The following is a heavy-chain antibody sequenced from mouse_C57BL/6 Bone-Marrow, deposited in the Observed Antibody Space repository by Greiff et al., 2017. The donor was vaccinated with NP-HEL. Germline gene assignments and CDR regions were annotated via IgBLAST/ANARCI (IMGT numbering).Heavy chain of an antibody. Sequence: VQLKESGAELVKPGASVKLSCTASGFNIKDYYMHWVKQRTEQGLEWIGRIDPEDGETKYAPKFQGKATITADTSSNTAYLQLSSLTSEDTAVYYCARNFLFYGSSYYYAMDYWGQGTSVTVSS. CDR3: ARNFLFYGSSYYYAMDY. D-gene: IGHD1-1*01. CDR1: GFNIKDYY. V-gene: IGHV14-2*01. CDR2: IDPEDGET. J-gene: IGHJ4*01.